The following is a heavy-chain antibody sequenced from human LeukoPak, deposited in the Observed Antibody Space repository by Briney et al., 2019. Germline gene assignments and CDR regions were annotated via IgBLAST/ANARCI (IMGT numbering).Heavy chain of an antibody. CDR3: ARVRHRLLWFGELAY. Sequence: SETLSLTCTVSGGSISSSSYYWGWIRQPPGKGLEWIGSIYYSGSTYYNPSLKSRVTISVDTSKNQFSLKLSSVTAADTAVYYCARVRHRLLWFGELAYWGQGTLVTVSS. CDR1: GGSISSSSYY. V-gene: IGHV4-39*07. J-gene: IGHJ4*02. D-gene: IGHD3-10*01. CDR2: IYYSGST.